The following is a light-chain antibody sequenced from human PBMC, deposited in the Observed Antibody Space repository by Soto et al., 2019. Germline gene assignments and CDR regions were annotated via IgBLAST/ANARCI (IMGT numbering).Light chain of an antibody. V-gene: IGLV1-40*01. J-gene: IGLJ1*01. CDR3: QSYDSSLSGYV. CDR2: DDN. CDR1: TSNIGAGYD. Sequence: QSVLTQPASVSGAPGQRVTISCTGSTSNIGAGYDLHWYQQLPGTAPKLLIYDDNNRPSGVPDRFSGSKSGTSASLAITGLQAEDEADYYCQSYDSSLSGYVFGTGTKVTAL.